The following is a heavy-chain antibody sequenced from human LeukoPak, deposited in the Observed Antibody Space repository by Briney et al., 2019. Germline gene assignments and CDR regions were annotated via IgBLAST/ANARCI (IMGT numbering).Heavy chain of an antibody. CDR3: ARDRGWELLRGVPSGWFDP. CDR2: INHSGST. Sequence: SETLSLTCAVYGGSFSGYYWSWIRQPPGKGLEWIGEINHSGSTNYNPSLKSRVTISVDTSKNQFSLKLSSVTAADTAVYYCARDRGWELLRGVPSGWFDPWGQGTLVTVSS. V-gene: IGHV4-34*01. CDR1: GGSFSGYY. D-gene: IGHD1-26*01. J-gene: IGHJ5*02.